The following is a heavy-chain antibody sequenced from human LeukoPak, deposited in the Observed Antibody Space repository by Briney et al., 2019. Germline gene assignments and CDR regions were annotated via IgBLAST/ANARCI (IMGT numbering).Heavy chain of an antibody. Sequence: ASVKVSCKASGYTFTSYGISWVRQAPGQGLEWMGWISAYNGNTNYAQKLQGRVTITTDTSTSTAYTELRSLRSDDTAVYYAGKSGGDCVFWGGGGDWGQGTLVTVSS. J-gene: IGHJ4*02. CDR2: ISAYNGNT. CDR3: GKSGGDCVFWGGGGD. V-gene: IGHV1-18*01. D-gene: IGHD3-3*01. CDR1: GYTFTSYG.